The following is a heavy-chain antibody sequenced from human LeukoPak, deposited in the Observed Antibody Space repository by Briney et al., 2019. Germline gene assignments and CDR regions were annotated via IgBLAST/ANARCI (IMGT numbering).Heavy chain of an antibody. Sequence: ASVKVSCKASGYSFSTYAIQWVRQAPGQGLEWMGWINAGNGNTKYSQKFRGRVTISRDTSASTVYMELSSLRSEDTAVYYCAREHDTLTGMSFDYWGQGTLVTVSS. CDR1: GYSFSTYA. D-gene: IGHD3-9*01. CDR3: AREHDTLTGMSFDY. CDR2: INAGNGNT. J-gene: IGHJ4*02. V-gene: IGHV1-3*01.